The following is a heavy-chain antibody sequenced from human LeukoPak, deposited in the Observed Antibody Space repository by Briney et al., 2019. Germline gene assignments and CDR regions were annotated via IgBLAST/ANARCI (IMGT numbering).Heavy chain of an antibody. J-gene: IGHJ4*02. V-gene: IGHV4-39*01. CDR3: ARRGYGASRRYFDY. CDR2: IFYSGST. D-gene: IGHD2-15*01. Sequence: SEALSLTCTVSGGSISSSSYYWGWIRQPPGKGLEWIGFIFYSGSTYHNPSLKSRVTISVDTSKNQFSLKLSSVTAADTAVYYCARRGYGASRRYFDYWGQGTLVTVSS. CDR1: GGSISSSSYY.